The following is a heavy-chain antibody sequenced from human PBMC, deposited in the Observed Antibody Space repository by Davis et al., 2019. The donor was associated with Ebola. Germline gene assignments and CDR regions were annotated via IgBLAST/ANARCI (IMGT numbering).Heavy chain of an antibody. J-gene: IGHJ6*03. Sequence: PGGSLRLSRAASGFTFSSYGMHWVRQAPGKGLEWVAFIRYDGSNKYYADSVKGRFTISRDNSGNTLDLQMNSLRAEDTAVYYCARGCDRWSGYSVAGMLNYMDVWGKGITVTVSS. CDR3: ARGCDRWSGYSVAGMLNYMDV. D-gene: IGHD3-3*01. CDR1: GFTFSSYG. CDR2: IRYDGSNK. V-gene: IGHV3-30*02.